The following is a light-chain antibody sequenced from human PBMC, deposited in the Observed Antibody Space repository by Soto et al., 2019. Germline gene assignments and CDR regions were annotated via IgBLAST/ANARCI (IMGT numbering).Light chain of an antibody. CDR2: DAF. Sequence: DIQMTQSPSSLSASVGDRFTITCQASQDINSYLSWYQQRPGKAPKLLIYDAFTLETGVPSRFSGSGSGTDFIFTISSLQPEDFATYYCQQYDTFPVTFGQGTRLEIK. J-gene: IGKJ5*01. CDR1: QDINSY. V-gene: IGKV1-33*01. CDR3: QQYDTFPVT.